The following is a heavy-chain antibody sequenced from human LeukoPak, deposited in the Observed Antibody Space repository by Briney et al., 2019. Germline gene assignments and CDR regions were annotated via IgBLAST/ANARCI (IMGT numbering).Heavy chain of an antibody. Sequence: SVKVSCKASGFTFTSSAVQWVRQARGQRLEWIGWIVVGSGNTNYAQKFQERVTITKDMSTSTAYMELSSLRSEDTAVYYCAVYCSSTSCPPNWFDPWGQGTLVTVSS. J-gene: IGHJ5*02. CDR2: IVVGSGNT. CDR1: GFTFTSSA. V-gene: IGHV1-58*01. CDR3: AVYCSSTSCPPNWFDP. D-gene: IGHD2-2*01.